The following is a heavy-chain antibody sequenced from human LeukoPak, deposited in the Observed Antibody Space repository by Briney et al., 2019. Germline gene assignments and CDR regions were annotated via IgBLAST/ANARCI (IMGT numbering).Heavy chain of an antibody. CDR2: IYSGGST. Sequence: GGSLRLSCAASGFTFSSYAMSWVHQAPGKGLEWVSVIYSGGSTYYADSVKGRFTISRDNSKNTLYLQMNSLRAEDTAVYYCARGGGWYVEIDYWGQGTLVTVSS. CDR3: ARGGGWYVEIDY. CDR1: GFTFSSYA. J-gene: IGHJ4*02. D-gene: IGHD6-19*01. V-gene: IGHV3-66*01.